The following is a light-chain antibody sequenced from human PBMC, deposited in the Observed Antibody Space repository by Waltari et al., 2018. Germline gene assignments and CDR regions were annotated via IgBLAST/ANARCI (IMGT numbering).Light chain of an antibody. J-gene: IGLJ1*01. CDR2: KNA. Sequence: QAGLTQPPSVSKHLGQTATVTCTGNNNNVATEGVAWLQQHQGHPPKLLFYKNANRPSGISERFSAFRSGDTASLTITRLQPEDEADYYCSTWDDSLKSYVFGPGTKVTVL. CDR3: STWDDSLKSYV. V-gene: IGLV10-54*04. CDR1: NNNVATEG.